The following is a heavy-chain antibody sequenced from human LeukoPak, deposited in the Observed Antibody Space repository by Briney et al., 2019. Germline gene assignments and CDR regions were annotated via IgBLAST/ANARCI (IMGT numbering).Heavy chain of an antibody. V-gene: IGHV3-21*05. CDR2: ISSSGRSI. Sequence: PGGSLRLSCAASGFTFSSYSMNWVRQAPGKGLEWVSYISSSGRSILYADSVKGRFTVSRDNAKNSLYLQMNNLRAEDTAVSYCGREIPSGSYAPDYWGQGILVIVSS. CDR3: GREIPSGSYAPDY. J-gene: IGHJ4*02. CDR1: GFTFSSYS. D-gene: IGHD1-26*01.